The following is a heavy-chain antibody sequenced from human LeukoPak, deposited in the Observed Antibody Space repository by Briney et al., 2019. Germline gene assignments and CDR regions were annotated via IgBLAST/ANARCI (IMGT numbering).Heavy chain of an antibody. CDR1: GGSISSSNW. CDR3: ARGLVGATGWYFDL. Sequence: PSETLSLTCAVSGGSISSSNWWSWVRQPPGKGLEWIGEIYHSGSTNYNPSLKSRVTISVDKSKNQFSLKLSSVTAADTAVYYCARGLVGATGWYFDLWGRGTLVTVSS. D-gene: IGHD1-26*01. CDR2: IYHSGST. V-gene: IGHV4-4*02. J-gene: IGHJ2*01.